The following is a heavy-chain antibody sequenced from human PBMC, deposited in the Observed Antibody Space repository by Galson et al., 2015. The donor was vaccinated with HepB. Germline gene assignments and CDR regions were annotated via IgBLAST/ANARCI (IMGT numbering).Heavy chain of an antibody. V-gene: IGHV3-30*03. CDR2: MSHDGSYE. D-gene: IGHD5-18*01. J-gene: IGHJ5*02. CDR3: ARVGHGYSPGGGFDP. Sequence: QTPGKGLEWVAVMSHDGSYEYYTESVKGRFTISRDDSKKMVYLQMNSLKTEDTAVYYCARVGHGYSPGGGFDPWGQGTLVTVSS.